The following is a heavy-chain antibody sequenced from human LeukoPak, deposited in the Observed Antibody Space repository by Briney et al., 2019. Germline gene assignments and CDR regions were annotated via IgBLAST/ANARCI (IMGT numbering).Heavy chain of an antibody. Sequence: PSETLSLTCAVSGGSISSSGYSWSWIRQPPGKGLEWIGYIYHSGSTYYNPSLKSRVTISVDRSKNQFSLKLSSVTAADTAVYYCARGRTGTTSTREGIVDFDYWGQGTLVTVSS. CDR2: IYHSGST. CDR1: GGSISSSGYS. CDR3: ARGRTGTTSTREGIVDFDY. V-gene: IGHV4-30-2*01. D-gene: IGHD1-7*01. J-gene: IGHJ4*02.